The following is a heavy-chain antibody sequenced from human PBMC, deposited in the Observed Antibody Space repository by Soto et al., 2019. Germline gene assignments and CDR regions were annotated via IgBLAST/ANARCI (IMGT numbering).Heavy chain of an antibody. CDR2: IKRKTGGETT. Sequence: EVQLVESGGGLVKRGGSLRLSCAASGFTFSNVWMTWIRQAPGKGLEWVGRIKRKTGGETTDYGAPVKGRCTVSRDDSKNTLYLQMNGLKTEDTGLYYCATSEWNDAFDIWGHGTKVTVSS. CDR1: GFTFSNVW. J-gene: IGHJ3*02. CDR3: ATSEWNDAFDI. D-gene: IGHD3-3*01. V-gene: IGHV3-15*01.